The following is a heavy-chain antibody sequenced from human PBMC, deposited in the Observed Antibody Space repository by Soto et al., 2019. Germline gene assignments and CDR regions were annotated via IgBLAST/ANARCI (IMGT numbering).Heavy chain of an antibody. CDR1: GFVSSSYA. J-gene: IGHJ4*02. D-gene: IGHD3-10*01. V-gene: IGHV3-23*01. Sequence: EVQVWESGGTLVQPGGSLTLSCATSGFVSSSYAMNWLRQAPGKGLEWVSSISASGASKTYYADSVKGRFTIASDSARATLLLEMNSLRAEVTGVYYCAKGGTVVRGVTLDYWGQGTLVSVSS. CDR3: AKGGTVVRGVTLDY. CDR2: ISASGASKT.